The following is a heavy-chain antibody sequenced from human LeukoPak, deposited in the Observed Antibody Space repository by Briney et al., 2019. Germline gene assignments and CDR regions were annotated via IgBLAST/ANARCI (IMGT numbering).Heavy chain of an antibody. CDR1: GYTFATYW. Sequence: PGESLKISCKGSGYTFATYWIGWVRQMPGKGLEWMGIIYPGGSRTTYSPSFQGQGTISADKSIRTAYLQWNSLKASDTAIYYCVRHLSDITSCPNYWGRGTLITVAS. CDR2: IYPGGSRT. J-gene: IGHJ4*02. D-gene: IGHD2-2*01. V-gene: IGHV5-51*01. CDR3: VRHLSDITSCPNY.